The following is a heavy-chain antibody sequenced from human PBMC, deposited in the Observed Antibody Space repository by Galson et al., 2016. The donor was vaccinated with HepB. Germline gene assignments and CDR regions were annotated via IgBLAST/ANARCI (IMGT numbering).Heavy chain of an antibody. CDR3: AKRGYDVLPGFLSAFDI. V-gene: IGHV3-23*01. CDR1: GFTFSNYA. J-gene: IGHJ3*02. Sequence: SLRLSCAASGFTFSNYAMNWVRQAPGKGLERVSSISKSGDGTYYAGSVRGRFTVSRDNSKNPLYLQMSNLRGEDTAVYYCAKRGYDVLPGFLSAFDIWGQGTLVTVSS. CDR2: ISKSGDGT. D-gene: IGHD3-9*01.